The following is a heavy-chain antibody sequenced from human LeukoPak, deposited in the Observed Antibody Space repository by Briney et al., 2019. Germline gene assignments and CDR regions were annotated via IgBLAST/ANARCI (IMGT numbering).Heavy chain of an antibody. CDR2: IWYDGSNK. J-gene: IGHJ4*02. D-gene: IGHD2-8*02. V-gene: IGHV3-33*06. Sequence: PGGSLRLSCAASGFTFSSYGMYWVRQAPGKGLEWVAVIWYDGSNKYYGDSVKGRFTISRDNSKNTLYLQMNSLRAEDTAVYYCAKGPYLEDNTYLEESTGDFDYWGQGTLVTVSS. CDR3: AKGPYLEDNTYLEESTGDFDY. CDR1: GFTFSSYG.